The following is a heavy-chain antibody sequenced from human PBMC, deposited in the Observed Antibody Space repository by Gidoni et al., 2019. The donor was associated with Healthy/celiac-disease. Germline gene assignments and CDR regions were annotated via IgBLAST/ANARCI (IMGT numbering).Heavy chain of an antibody. D-gene: IGHD6-6*01. V-gene: IGHV1-2*02. Sequence: QVQLVQSGAEVKKPGAPVKVSCKASGYTFTGYYMHGVGQAPGQGREWVGWINPTRGGTNYARRFQGRVTITRDTSISTAYMALSRLRSDDTAVYYCARATSIAARPGRDTAGCRNCGLGYWGQGTLVTVSS. CDR3: ARATSIAARPGRDTAGCRNCGLGY. CDR1: GYTFTGYY. CDR2: INPTRGGT. J-gene: IGHJ4*02.